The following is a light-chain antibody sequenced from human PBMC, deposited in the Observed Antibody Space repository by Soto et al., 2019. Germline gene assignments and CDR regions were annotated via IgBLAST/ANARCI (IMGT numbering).Light chain of an antibody. Sequence: EIVMTQSPATLSVSPGERATLSCRASQSVSSRLAWYQQKPDQAPRLLIHDASTRATGIPARFSGSGSGTEFTLNISSLQSEDFAVYYCQQYIKWPTFGQGTKVEIK. V-gene: IGKV3-15*01. CDR3: QQYIKWPT. CDR1: QSVSSR. J-gene: IGKJ1*01. CDR2: DAS.